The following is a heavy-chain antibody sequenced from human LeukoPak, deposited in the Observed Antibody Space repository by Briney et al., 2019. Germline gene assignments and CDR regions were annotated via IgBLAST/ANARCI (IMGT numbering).Heavy chain of an antibody. V-gene: IGHV4-39*01. CDR2: IYYSGST. CDR3: AKHSLCLTYYDFWSGYYSPCYMDV. CDR1: GGSISSSSYY. Sequence: NPSETLSLTCTVSGGSISSSSYYWGWIRQPPGKGPEWIGSIYYSGSTYYNPSLKSRVTISVDTSKNQFSLKLSSVTAADTAVYYCAKHSLCLTYYDFWSGYYSPCYMDVWGKGTTVTVSS. J-gene: IGHJ6*03. D-gene: IGHD3-3*01.